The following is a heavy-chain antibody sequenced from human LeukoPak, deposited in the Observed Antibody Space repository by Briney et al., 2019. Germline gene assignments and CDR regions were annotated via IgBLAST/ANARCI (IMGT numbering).Heavy chain of an antibody. D-gene: IGHD1-26*01. CDR2: IHYSGTT. CDR3: ASAHSGSYLYNWFDP. Sequence: TSETLSLTCTVSGGSISSGNYYWGWIRQPPGKGLEWIGSIHYSGTTYYNPSLKSRVTISVDTSKNQFSLKLSSVTAADTAVYYCASAHSGSYLYNWFDPWGQGTLVTVSS. CDR1: GGSISSGNYY. J-gene: IGHJ5*02. V-gene: IGHV4-39*01.